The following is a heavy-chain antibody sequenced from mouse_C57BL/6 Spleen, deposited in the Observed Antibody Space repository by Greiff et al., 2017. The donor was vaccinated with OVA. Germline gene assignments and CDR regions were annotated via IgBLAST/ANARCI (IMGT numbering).Heavy chain of an antibody. D-gene: IGHD2-1*01. CDR1: GYTFTDYN. CDR3: ARSGVTGDFDY. V-gene: IGHV1-22*01. J-gene: IGHJ2*01. Sequence: VQLQQSGPELVKPGASVKMSCKASGYTFTDYNMHWVKQSHGKSLEWIGYINPNNGGTSYNQKFKGKATLTVNKSSSTAYMELRSLTSEDSAVYCCARSGVTGDFDYWGQGTTLTVSS. CDR2: INPNNGGT.